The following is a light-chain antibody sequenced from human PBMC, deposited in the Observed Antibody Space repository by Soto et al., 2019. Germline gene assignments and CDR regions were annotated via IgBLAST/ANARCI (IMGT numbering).Light chain of an antibody. Sequence: QSVLTQPASVSGSPGQSITISCTGTSSDVGGSRFVSWYQQKAGRAPKLLIYEVTNRPSGVSNRFSGSKSDNTASLTISGLQAEDEAYYYCSSYKISHTLLFGGGTKVTVL. CDR3: SSYKISHTLL. CDR1: SSDVGGSRF. J-gene: IGLJ2*01. CDR2: EVT. V-gene: IGLV2-14*01.